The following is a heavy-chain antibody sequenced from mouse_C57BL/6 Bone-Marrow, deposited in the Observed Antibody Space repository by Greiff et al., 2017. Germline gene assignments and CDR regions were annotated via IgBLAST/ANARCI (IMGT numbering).Heavy chain of an antibody. Sequence: QVQLQQPGAELVRPGSSVKLSCKASGYTFTGYWMDWVKQRPGQGLEWIGNIYPSDSETHYNQKFKDKATLTVDKSSSTAYMQLSSLTSEDSAVYYCATLYAMDYWGQGTSVTVSS. CDR3: ATLYAMDY. CDR2: IYPSDSET. J-gene: IGHJ4*01. V-gene: IGHV1-61*01. CDR1: GYTFTGYW.